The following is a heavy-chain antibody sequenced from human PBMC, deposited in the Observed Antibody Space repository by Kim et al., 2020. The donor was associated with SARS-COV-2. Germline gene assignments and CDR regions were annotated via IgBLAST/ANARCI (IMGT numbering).Heavy chain of an antibody. CDR2: IGTAGDT. Sequence: GGSLRLSCAASGFTFRNYDMHWVRQATGKGLEWVSLIGTAGDTYYSASVKGRFTISRENDKDSLYLQMNSLRVGDTAVYYCAREKSTTAGNDCFDVWGQGTMVTVSS. V-gene: IGHV3-13*01. J-gene: IGHJ3*01. CDR1: GFTFRNYD. D-gene: IGHD6-13*01. CDR3: AREKSTTAGNDCFDV.